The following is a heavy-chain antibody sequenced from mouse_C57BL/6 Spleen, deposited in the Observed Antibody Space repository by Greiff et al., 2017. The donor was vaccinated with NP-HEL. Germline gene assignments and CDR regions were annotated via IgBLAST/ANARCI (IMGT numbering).Heavy chain of an antibody. CDR1: GYAFSSYW. D-gene: IGHD2-3*01. V-gene: IGHV1-80*01. CDR2: IYPGDGDT. J-gene: IGHJ4*01. Sequence: VQLQQSGAELVKPGASVKISCKASGYAFSSYWMNWVKQRPGKGLAWIGQIYPGDGDTNYNGKFKGKATLTADKSSSTAYMQLSSLTSEDSAVYFCARGMVTHYAMDYWGQGTSVTVSS. CDR3: ARGMVTHYAMDY.